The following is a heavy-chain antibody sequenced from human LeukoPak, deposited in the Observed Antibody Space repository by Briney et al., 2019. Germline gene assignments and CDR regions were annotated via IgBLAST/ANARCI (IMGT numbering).Heavy chain of an antibody. V-gene: IGHV4-34*01. CDR2: INHSGST. CDR1: GGSFSGYY. J-gene: IGHJ4*02. CDR3: VRGTVERNSNYCD. D-gene: IGHD4-11*01. Sequence: SETLSLTCAVYGGSFSGYYWNWIRQPPGKGLEWIGEINHSGSTNYNPSLKSRVTISVDTSKNQFSLKLSSVTAADTAVYYCVRGTVERNSNYCDWGQGTLVTVSS.